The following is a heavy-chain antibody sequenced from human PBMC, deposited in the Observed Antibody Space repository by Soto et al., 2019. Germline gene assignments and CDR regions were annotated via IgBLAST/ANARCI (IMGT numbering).Heavy chain of an antibody. Sequence: QVHLVQSGAEVKKPGASVKVSCKGSGYTFTSYGITWVRQAPGQGLEWMGWISAHNGNTDYAQKLQGRITVTRDTSTSTAYMELRSLRSDDTAVYYCARGRYGDYWGQGALVTVSS. CDR2: ISAHNGNT. D-gene: IGHD1-1*01. CDR3: ARGRYGDY. V-gene: IGHV1-18*01. J-gene: IGHJ4*02. CDR1: GYTFTSYG.